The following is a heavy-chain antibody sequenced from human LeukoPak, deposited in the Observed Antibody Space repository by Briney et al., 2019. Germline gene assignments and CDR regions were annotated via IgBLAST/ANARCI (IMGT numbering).Heavy chain of an antibody. CDR3: VRCLTASFLSAGGH. CDR2: ISSGGGTT. Sequence: PGGSLRLSCVGSGFSFITYAMSWVRQAPAKGLEWVSAISSGGGTTYYADSVKGRFTVSRGNSNNTLYLQMNSLRAEDTALYYCVRCLTASFLSAGGHWGQGTLVAVSS. V-gene: IGHV3-23*01. D-gene: IGHD2-21*02. CDR1: GFSFITYA. J-gene: IGHJ4*02.